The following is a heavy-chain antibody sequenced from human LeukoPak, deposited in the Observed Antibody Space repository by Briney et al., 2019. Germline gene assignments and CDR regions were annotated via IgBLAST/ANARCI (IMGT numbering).Heavy chain of an antibody. Sequence: GGSLRLSCAASGITFSSYAMSWVRQAPGKGLEWVSIIGYRGGSIYYAYSVKGRFTISRDNSKNTLSLQMNGLRPEDTAVYYCAKSWGSTRPYYNYMDVWGKGTTVTVSS. CDR1: GITFSSYA. CDR2: IGYRGGSI. CDR3: AKSWGSTRPYYNYMDV. J-gene: IGHJ6*03. D-gene: IGHD1-26*01. V-gene: IGHV3-23*01.